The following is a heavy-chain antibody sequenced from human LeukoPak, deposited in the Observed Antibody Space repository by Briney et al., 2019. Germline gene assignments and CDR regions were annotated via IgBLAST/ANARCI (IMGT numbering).Heavy chain of an antibody. D-gene: IGHD4-17*01. Sequence: GGSLRLSCAASGFTLSSYAMSWVRQAPGKGLEWVSAISGSGDSTYYADSVKGRFTISRDNSKNTLYLQMNSLRAEDTAVYYCAKDPYGDYVIEDYWGQGTLVTVSS. CDR2: ISGSGDST. J-gene: IGHJ4*02. CDR1: GFTLSSYA. V-gene: IGHV3-23*01. CDR3: AKDPYGDYVIEDY.